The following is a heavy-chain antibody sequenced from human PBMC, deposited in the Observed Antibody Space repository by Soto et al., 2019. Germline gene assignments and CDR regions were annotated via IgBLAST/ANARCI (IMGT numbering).Heavy chain of an antibody. Sequence: PGGSLRLSCAASGFTFSSYDMHWVRQATGKGLEWVSAIGTAGDTYYPGSVKGRFTISRENAKNSLYLQMNSLRAGDTAVYYCAREIQNYGDPVFDYWGQGTLVTVSS. CDR1: GFTFSSYD. V-gene: IGHV3-13*04. CDR2: IGTAGDT. J-gene: IGHJ4*02. CDR3: AREIQNYGDPVFDY. D-gene: IGHD4-17*01.